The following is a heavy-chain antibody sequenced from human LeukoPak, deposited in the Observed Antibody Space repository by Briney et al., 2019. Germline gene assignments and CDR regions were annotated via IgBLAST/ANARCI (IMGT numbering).Heavy chain of an antibody. CDR3: ARPGDTSGYFYYLDY. CDR1: GDSIRSGTYS. CDR2: ISYTGST. V-gene: IGHV4-39*07. Sequence: SETLSLTCSVSGDSIRSGTYSWGWIRQPPGKGLEWIGSISYTGSTYYNPSLKSRVTISVDTSKAQFSLKLSSVTAADSGVYYCARPGDTSGYFYYLDYWGQGILVTVSS. J-gene: IGHJ4*02. D-gene: IGHD3-22*01.